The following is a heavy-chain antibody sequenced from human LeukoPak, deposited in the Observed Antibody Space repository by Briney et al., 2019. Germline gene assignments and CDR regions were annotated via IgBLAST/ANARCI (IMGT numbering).Heavy chain of an antibody. Sequence: PGGFLRLSCAASGFTFSSYAMSWARQAPGKGLEWVSDISGSGGNTYYADSVKGRFTISRDNSKNTLSLQMNSLRAEDTAVYYCAKGYDFLDYWGQGTLVTVSS. CDR3: AKGYDFLDY. CDR2: ISGSGGNT. CDR1: GFTFSSYA. J-gene: IGHJ4*02. D-gene: IGHD3-3*01. V-gene: IGHV3-23*01.